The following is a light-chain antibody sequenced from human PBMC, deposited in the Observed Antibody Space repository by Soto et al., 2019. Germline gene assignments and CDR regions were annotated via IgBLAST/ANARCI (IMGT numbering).Light chain of an antibody. Sequence: DIQMTQSPSSLSASVGDRVTITCRASQSISSYLNWYQQKPGKAPKLLIYNSSRLQSGVPSRFSGSGSATDFTLTISSLQPEDFATYYCQQNYDTPQTFGQGSKVEIK. J-gene: IGKJ1*01. V-gene: IGKV1-39*01. CDR1: QSISSY. CDR2: NSS. CDR3: QQNYDTPQT.